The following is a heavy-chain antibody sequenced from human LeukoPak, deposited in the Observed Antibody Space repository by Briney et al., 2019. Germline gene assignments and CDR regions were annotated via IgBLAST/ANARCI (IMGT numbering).Heavy chain of an antibody. CDR1: GFTFSSYW. J-gene: IGHJ5*02. D-gene: IGHD6-19*01. CDR3: ARFRGSGWYSFDL. V-gene: IGHV3-7*01. Sequence: GGSLRLSCAASGFTFSSYWMSWVRQAPGKGLEWVANIKQDGSEKYYVDSVKGRFTISRDNAKNSLYLQMNSVTAEDTAVYFCARFRGSGWYSFDLWGQGTLVTVSS. CDR2: IKQDGSEK.